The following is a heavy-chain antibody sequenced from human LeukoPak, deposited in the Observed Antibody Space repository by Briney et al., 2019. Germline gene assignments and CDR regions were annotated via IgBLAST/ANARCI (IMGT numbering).Heavy chain of an antibody. V-gene: IGHV4-34*01. D-gene: IGHD6-13*01. J-gene: IGHJ6*02. Sequence: PSETLSLTCAVYGGTFSGYYGSWVRQPPGKGLEWIGDINHSGSTNYNPSLKSRVTISVDTSKNQFSLKLSSVTAADTAVYYCARDRSQLVLSFDYYYYGMDVWGQGTTVTVSS. CDR1: GGTFSGYY. CDR3: ARDRSQLVLSFDYYYYGMDV. CDR2: INHSGST.